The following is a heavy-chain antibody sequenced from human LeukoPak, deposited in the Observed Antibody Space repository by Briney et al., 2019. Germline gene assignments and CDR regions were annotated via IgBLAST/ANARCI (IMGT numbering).Heavy chain of an antibody. V-gene: IGHV1-2*02. J-gene: IGHJ6*02. Sequence: GASVKVSCKASGYTFTAYYMHWVRQAPGQGLEWMGWINPNSGGTNSSQKFQDRVTMTTDTSTSTAYMELRSLRSDDTAVYYCARDRRWFITTGAMDVWGQGTTVTVSS. CDR1: GYTFTAYY. CDR3: ARDRRWFITTGAMDV. D-gene: IGHD3-22*01. CDR2: INPNSGGT.